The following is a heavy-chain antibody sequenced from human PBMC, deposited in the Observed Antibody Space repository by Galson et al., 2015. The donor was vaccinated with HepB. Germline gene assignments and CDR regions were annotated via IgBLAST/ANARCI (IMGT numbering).Heavy chain of an antibody. CDR1: GGTFSSYT. D-gene: IGHD5-24*01. CDR2: IIPILGIA. Sequence: SVKVSCKASGGTFSSYTISWVRQAPGQGLEWMGRIIPILGIANYAQKFQGRVTITADKSTSTAYMELSSLRSEDTAVYYCARDPRDGYNLGYWGQGTLVTVSS. CDR3: ARDPRDGYNLGY. V-gene: IGHV1-69*04. J-gene: IGHJ4*02.